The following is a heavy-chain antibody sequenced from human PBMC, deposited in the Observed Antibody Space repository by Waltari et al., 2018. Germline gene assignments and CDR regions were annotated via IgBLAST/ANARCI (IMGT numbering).Heavy chain of an antibody. CDR2: IIPIVGTA. D-gene: IGHD1-26*01. CDR3: ALPPVSGSKWFDP. V-gene: IGHV1-69*01. CDR1: GGTFSSYA. J-gene: IGHJ5*02. Sequence: QVQLVQSGAEVKKPGSSVKVACKASGGTFSSYAISWVRQAPGPGLEWMGGIIPIVGTANYAQKFQCRVTITADESTSTAYIELSSLRSEDTAVYYCALPPVSGSKWFDPWGQGTLVTVSS.